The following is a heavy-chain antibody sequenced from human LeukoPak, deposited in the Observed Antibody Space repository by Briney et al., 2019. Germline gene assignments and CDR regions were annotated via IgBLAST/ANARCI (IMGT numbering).Heavy chain of an antibody. Sequence: PSETLSLTCAVSGYSISSGYYWGWIRQPPGKGLEWIGSIYHSGSTYYNPSLKSRVTISVDTSKNQFSLKLSSVTAADTAVYYCARQNSYYDFWSGYYWRAIGGVGGRYYFDYWGQGTLVTVSS. CDR2: IYHSGST. J-gene: IGHJ4*02. D-gene: IGHD3-3*01. CDR3: ARQNSYYDFWSGYYWRAIGGVGGRYYFDY. CDR1: GYSISSGYY. V-gene: IGHV4-38-2*01.